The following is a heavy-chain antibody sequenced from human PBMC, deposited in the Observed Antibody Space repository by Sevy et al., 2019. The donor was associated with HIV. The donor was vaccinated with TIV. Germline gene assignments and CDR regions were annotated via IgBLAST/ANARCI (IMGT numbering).Heavy chain of an antibody. D-gene: IGHD2-15*01. V-gene: IGHV4-4*02. Sequence: SETLSLTCAVSGGSISSSNWWSLVRQPPGKGLEWIGEIYHSGSTNYNPSLKSRVTISVDKSKNQFSLKLSSVTAADTAVYYCARHCSGGSCYVEGDYWGQGTLVTVSS. J-gene: IGHJ4*02. CDR3: ARHCSGGSCYVEGDY. CDR2: IYHSGST. CDR1: GGSISSSNW.